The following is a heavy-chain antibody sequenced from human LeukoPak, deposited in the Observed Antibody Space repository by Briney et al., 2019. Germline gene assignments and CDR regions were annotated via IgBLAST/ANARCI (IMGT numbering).Heavy chain of an antibody. D-gene: IGHD5-18*01. CDR1: GFTFTNFL. J-gene: IGHJ4*02. Sequence: QPGGSLRLYCASSGFTFTNFLMSWVREAPGKAREGVSDLKVIRARTYYAESVKDRFTISRDNSENTLYLQMNSLRVEDTAVYYCAKKEGYSYGYANWGQGTLVTVSS. CDR3: AKKEGYSYGYAN. V-gene: IGHV3-23*01. CDR2: LKVIRART.